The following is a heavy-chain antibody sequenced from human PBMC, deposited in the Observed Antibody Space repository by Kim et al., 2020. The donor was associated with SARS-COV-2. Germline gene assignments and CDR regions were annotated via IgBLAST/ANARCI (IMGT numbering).Heavy chain of an antibody. J-gene: IGHJ5*02. V-gene: IGHV4-39*01. CDR3: ARLLTARSPYDSWSGYYTTNYHTGFDP. D-gene: IGHD3-3*01. CDR1: GGSISSSSYY. CDR2: IYYSGST. Sequence: SETLSLTCTVSGGSISSSSYYWGWIRQPPGKGLEWFGSIYYSGSTYYNPSLKSRVTISVDTSKNQFSLKLSSVTAADTAVYYCARLLTARSPYDSWSGYYTTNYHTGFDPWGQGTLVTVSS.